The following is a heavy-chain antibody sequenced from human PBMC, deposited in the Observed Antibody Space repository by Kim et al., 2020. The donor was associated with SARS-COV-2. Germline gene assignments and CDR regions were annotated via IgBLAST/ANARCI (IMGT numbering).Heavy chain of an antibody. J-gene: IGHJ6*01. CDR3: TSGGYSGYEAMGILTYSAMDV. V-gene: IGHV1-69*13. CDR1: GGTFSRHA. CDR2: IIPIFDAT. Sequence: SVKFSCKASGGTFSRHAFSWVRQAPGQGLEWMGGIIPIFDATNYAPRLQGRVTITADESTTTAYMHLSSLTFEDTAVYYCTSGGYSGYEAMGILTYSAMDVWGPGTPVFVSS. D-gene: IGHD5-12*01.